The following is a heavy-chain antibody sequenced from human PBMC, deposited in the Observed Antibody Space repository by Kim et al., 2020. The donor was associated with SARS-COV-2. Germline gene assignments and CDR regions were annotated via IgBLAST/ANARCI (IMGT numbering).Heavy chain of an antibody. Sequence: GGSLRLSCAASGFTFSSYGMNWVRQAPGKGLEWVAVISYDGSNIYYADSVKGRFTISRDNSKNTLYLQMNSLRAEDTAVYYCAKIDLHRSGYYYVNNYDYWGQGTLVTVSS. J-gene: IGHJ4*02. D-gene: IGHD3-22*01. V-gene: IGHV3-30*18. CDR3: AKIDLHRSGYYYVNNYDY. CDR2: ISYDGSNI. CDR1: GFTFSSYG.